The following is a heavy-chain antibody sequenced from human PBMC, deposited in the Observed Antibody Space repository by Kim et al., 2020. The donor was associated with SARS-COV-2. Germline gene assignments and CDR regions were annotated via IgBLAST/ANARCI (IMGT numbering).Heavy chain of an antibody. CDR1: GYTFNRYA. V-gene: IGHV7-4-1*02. CDR3: ARDELGVADAFDF. J-gene: IGHJ4*02. D-gene: IGHD6-19*01. CDR2: IDAKTGKQ. Sequence: ASVKVSCKASGYTFNRYAINWVRQAPGQGPESMGWIDAKTGKQRYAQGFTGRFVFSLDSSVSTTYLQISSLKTEDTAIYYCARDELGVADAFDFWGQGTL.